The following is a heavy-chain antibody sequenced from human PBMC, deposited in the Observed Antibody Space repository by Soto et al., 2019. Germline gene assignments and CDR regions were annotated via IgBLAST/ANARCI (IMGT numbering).Heavy chain of an antibody. CDR1: GGSFSGYY. J-gene: IGHJ4*02. CDR3: ARGSDTASDY. CDR2: INHSGST. V-gene: IGHV4-34*01. Sequence: SSETLSLTCAVYGGSFSGYYWSWIRQPPGKGLEWIGEINHSGSTNYNPSLKSRVTISVDTSKNQFSLKLSSVTAADTAVYYCARGSDTASDYWGQGTLVTVSS. D-gene: IGHD5-18*01.